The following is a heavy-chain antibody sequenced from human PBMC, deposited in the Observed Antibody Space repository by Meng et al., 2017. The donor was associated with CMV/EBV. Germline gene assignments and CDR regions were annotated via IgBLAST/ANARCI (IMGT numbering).Heavy chain of an antibody. CDR1: GGTFSSYA. V-gene: IGHV1-69*05. CDR3: ARTVVVPAAPEGWFDP. Sequence: SVKVSCKASGGTFSSYAISWVRQAPGQGLEWMGGIIPIFGTANYAQKFQGRVTITTDGSTSTAYMELSSLRSEDTAVYYCARTVVVPAAPEGWFDPWGQGTLVTVSS. J-gene: IGHJ5*02. CDR2: IIPIFGTA. D-gene: IGHD2-2*01.